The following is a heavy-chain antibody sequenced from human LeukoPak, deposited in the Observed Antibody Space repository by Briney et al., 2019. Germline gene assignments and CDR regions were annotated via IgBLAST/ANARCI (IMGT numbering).Heavy chain of an antibody. CDR2: IIPIFGTA. V-gene: IGHV1-69*13. CDR1: GGTFSSYA. D-gene: IGHD3-22*01. J-gene: IGHJ6*02. CDR3: ARDSKGYYDSSGYSHGMDV. Sequence: SVKVSCKASGGTFSSYAISWVRQAPGQGLEWMGGIIPIFGTANYAQKFQGRVTITADESTSTAYMELSSLRSEDTAVYYCARDSKGYYDSSGYSHGMDVWGQGTTVTVSS.